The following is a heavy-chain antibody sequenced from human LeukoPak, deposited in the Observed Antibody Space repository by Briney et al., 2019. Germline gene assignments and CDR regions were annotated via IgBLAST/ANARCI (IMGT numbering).Heavy chain of an antibody. V-gene: IGHV3-74*01. CDR2: INSDGSDT. D-gene: IGHD6-13*01. J-gene: IGHJ4*02. Sequence: GGSLRLSCAASGFTFSSHWMHWVRHAPGKGLVWVSRINSDGSDTRYADSAKGRFTISRDNAKNTLYLQMNSLRAEDTAIYFCAKVVQYTASTGTGLDYWGQGTLVTVSS. CDR1: GFTFSSHW. CDR3: AKVVQYTASTGTGLDY.